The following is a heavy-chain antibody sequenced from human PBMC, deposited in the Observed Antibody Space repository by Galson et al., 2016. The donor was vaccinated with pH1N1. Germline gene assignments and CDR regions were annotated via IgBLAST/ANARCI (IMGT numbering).Heavy chain of an antibody. Sequence: SLRLSCAASGFTFTSHAMTWVRQAPGKGLEWVSTMSGSGDNTYYADSVKGRFIISKDNSKNTLYLQMYSLRGEDAAVYYCAKPNCASSRCYYHFHVWGQRTTVTVSS. D-gene: IGHD2-15*01. J-gene: IGHJ3*01. CDR3: AKPNCASSRCYYHFHV. CDR1: GFTFTSHA. CDR2: MSGSGDNT. V-gene: IGHV3-23*01.